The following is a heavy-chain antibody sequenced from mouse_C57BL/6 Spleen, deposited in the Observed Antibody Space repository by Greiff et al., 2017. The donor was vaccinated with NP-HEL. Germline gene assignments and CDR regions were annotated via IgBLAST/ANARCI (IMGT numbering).Heavy chain of an antibody. D-gene: IGHD2-1*01. J-gene: IGHJ4*01. V-gene: IGHV1-55*01. CDR2: IYPGSGST. CDR1: GYTFTSYW. Sequence: LVESGPELVKPGASVKMSCKASGYTFTSYWITWVKQRPGQGLEWIGDIYPGSGSTNYNEKFKSKATLTVDTSSSTAYMQLSSLTSEDSAVYYCARVGFYYGNYGGMMDYWGQGTSVTVSS. CDR3: ARVGFYYGNYGGMMDY.